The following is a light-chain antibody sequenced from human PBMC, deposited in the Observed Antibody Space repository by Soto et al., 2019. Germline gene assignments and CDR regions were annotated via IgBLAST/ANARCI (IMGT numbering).Light chain of an antibody. Sequence: QSVLTQPPSASGTPGEGVTISCSGSSSNIGSNTVNWYQQFPGTPPKLLIYNDNQRPSGVPDRFSGSKSGTSASLAISGLQSADEANYYCEAWGASLNGSDVFGSGKKVTV. V-gene: IGLV1-44*01. CDR3: EAWGASLNGSDV. CDR1: SSNIGSNT. CDR2: NDN. J-gene: IGLJ1*01.